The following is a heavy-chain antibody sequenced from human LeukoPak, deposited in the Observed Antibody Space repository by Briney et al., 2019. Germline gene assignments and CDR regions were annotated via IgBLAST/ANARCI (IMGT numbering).Heavy chain of an antibody. CDR2: IYTSGST. CDR1: GGSISSYY. D-gene: IGHD4-17*01. CDR3: AVNYGDDACDI. J-gene: IGHJ3*02. Sequence: SETLSLTCTVSGGSISSYYWSWIRHPAGKGLEWIGRIYTSGSTNYNPSLKSRVTMSVDTSKNHFPLKLSSVAAADTAVYYCAVNYGDDACDIWGQGTMVTVSS. V-gene: IGHV4-4*07.